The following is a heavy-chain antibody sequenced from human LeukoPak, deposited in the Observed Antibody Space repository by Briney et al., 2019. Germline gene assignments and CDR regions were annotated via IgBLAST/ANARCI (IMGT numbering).Heavy chain of an antibody. J-gene: IGHJ4*02. CDR2: ISGSGGST. CDR1: GFTFSSYA. D-gene: IGHD3-3*01. V-gene: IGHV3-23*01. CDR3: AKDYDFWSGYSDYFDY. Sequence: GGSLRLSCAASGFTFSSYAMSWVRQAPGKGLEWVSAISGSGGSTYYADSVEGRFTISGDNSKNTLYLQMNSLRAEDTAVYYCAKDYDFWSGYSDYFDYWGQGTLVTVSS.